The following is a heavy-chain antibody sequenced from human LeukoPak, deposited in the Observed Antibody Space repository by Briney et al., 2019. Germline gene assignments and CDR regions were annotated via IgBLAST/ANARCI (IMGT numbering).Heavy chain of an antibody. CDR2: IDPSDSYT. CDR1: GYSFTSNW. J-gene: IGHJ4*02. V-gene: IGHV5-10-1*01. Sequence: GESLKISCKASGYSFTSNWINWVRQMPGKGLEWVGRIDPSDSYTNYSPSFQGHVTISVDKSISSAFLQWSSLEASDTAIYYCARLSETGGTSFDSWGPGTLITVSS. D-gene: IGHD1-14*01. CDR3: ARLSETGGTSFDS.